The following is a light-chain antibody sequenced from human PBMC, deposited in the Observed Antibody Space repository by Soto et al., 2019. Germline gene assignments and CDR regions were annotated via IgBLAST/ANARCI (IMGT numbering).Light chain of an antibody. CDR2: YDD. J-gene: IGLJ3*02. V-gene: IGLV1-36*01. CDR1: NVGNKA. CDR3: AIWDDNVDGWV. Sequence: QAVVTQPSSVSEAPGQRATISCSGSNVGNKAVNWYQQLPGKAPKLLLYYDDMLSSGVSDRFSGSKSGTSASLAISGLQNDDDGDYYCAIWDDNVDGWVFGGGTKLTVL.